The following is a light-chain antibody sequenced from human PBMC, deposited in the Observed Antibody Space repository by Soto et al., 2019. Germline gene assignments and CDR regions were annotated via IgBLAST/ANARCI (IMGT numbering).Light chain of an antibody. CDR3: QQYNNWPGT. V-gene: IGKV3-15*01. Sequence: EILMTHAPGTLSVSAGERATLSCRASQSVRSNLAWYQQKPGQAPRLLIHDASTRATGIPARFSGSGSGTEFTLTISSLQSEDFADYYCQQYNNWPGTFGQGTKVDI. CDR1: QSVRSN. CDR2: DAS. J-gene: IGKJ1*01.